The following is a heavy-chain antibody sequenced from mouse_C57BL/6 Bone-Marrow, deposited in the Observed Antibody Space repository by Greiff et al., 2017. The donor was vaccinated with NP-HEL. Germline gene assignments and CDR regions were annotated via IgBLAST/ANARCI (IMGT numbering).Heavy chain of an antibody. J-gene: IGHJ3*01. V-gene: IGHV1-82*01. CDR2: IYPGDGDT. CDR1: GYAFSSSW. D-gene: IGHD2-3*01. Sequence: VQLQQSGPELVKPGASVKISCKASGYAFSSSWMDWVKQRPGKGLEWIGRIYPGDGDTNYNGKFKGKATLTVDKSSSTAYIQLSSLTSEDSAVYFCARFDDATWFAYWGQETLFTVSA. CDR3: ARFDDATWFAY.